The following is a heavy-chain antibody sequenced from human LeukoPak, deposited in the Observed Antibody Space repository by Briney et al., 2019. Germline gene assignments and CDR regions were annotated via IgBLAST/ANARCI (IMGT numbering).Heavy chain of an antibody. J-gene: IGHJ4*02. CDR2: ISYDGSNK. V-gene: IGHV3-30-3*01. CDR1: GFTFSSYA. D-gene: IGHD5-24*01. CDR3: AKPMATTRPILDY. Sequence: PGGSLRLSCAASGFTFSSYAMHWVRQAPGKGLEWVAVISYDGSNKYYADSVKGRFTISRDNSKNTLYLQMNSLRAEDTAVYYCAKPMATTRPILDYWGQGTLVTVSS.